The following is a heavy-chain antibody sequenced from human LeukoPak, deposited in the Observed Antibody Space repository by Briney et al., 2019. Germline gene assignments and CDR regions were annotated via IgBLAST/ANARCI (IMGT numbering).Heavy chain of an antibody. V-gene: IGHV5-51*01. CDR2: IYPDDSES. Sequence: LGESLKISCEASGYSFTNYWIGWVRQMPGKGPEWMGIIYPDDSESKYSPSFQGQVTISADKSISTAYLQWSSLKASDTAMYYCARSRDSSGYYYLIWGQGTLVTVSS. CDR1: GYSFTNYW. D-gene: IGHD3-22*01. CDR3: ARSRDSSGYYYLI. J-gene: IGHJ4*02.